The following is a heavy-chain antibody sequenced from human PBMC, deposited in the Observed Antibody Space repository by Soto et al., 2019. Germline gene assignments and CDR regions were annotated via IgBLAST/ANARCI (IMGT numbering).Heavy chain of an antibody. V-gene: IGHV1-8*01. CDR1: GYTFTSYD. D-gene: IGHD6-13*01. J-gene: IGHJ6*02. CDR2: MNPNSGNT. CDR3: ARGFPSSNWHAQIFYYCGMDV. Sequence: QVQLVQSGAEVKKPGASVKVSCKASGYTFTSYDINWVRQATGQGLEWMGLMNPNSGNTDYAQKFQGRVTMTRNTSTSTAYMELSSLRSEDTAVYYCARGFPSSNWHAQIFYYCGMDVWGQGTTVTVSS.